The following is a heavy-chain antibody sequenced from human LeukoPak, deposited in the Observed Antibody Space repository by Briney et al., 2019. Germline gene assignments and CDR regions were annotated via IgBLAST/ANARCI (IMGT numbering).Heavy chain of an antibody. CDR2: ISWNSGFI. Sequence: GGSLRLSCAASGFTFDDYAMHWVRQAPEKGLEWVSVISWNSGFIGYADSVKGRFTISRDNAKNSLYLQMNSLRAEDTALYYCAKSGGAVAGPEDYWGQGTLVTVSS. CDR3: AKSGGAVAGPEDY. J-gene: IGHJ4*02. CDR1: GFTFDDYA. D-gene: IGHD6-19*01. V-gene: IGHV3-9*01.